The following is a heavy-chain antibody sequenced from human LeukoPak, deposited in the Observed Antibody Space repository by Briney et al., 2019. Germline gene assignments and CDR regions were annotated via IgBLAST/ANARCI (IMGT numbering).Heavy chain of an antibody. V-gene: IGHV1-58*02. D-gene: IGHD6-13*01. Sequence: PWASVKVSCKASGFTFTSSAMQWVRQARGQRLEWIGWIVVGSGNTNYAQKFQERVTITRDMSTSTAYMELSSLRSEDTAVYYCAARRKYSSSWYPLDYWGQGTLVTVSS. CDR3: AARRKYSSSWYPLDY. J-gene: IGHJ4*02. CDR1: GFTFTSSA. CDR2: IVVGSGNT.